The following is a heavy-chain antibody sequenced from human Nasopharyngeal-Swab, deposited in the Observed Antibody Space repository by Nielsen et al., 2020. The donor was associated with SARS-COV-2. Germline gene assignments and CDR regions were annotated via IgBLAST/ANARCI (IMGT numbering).Heavy chain of an antibody. D-gene: IGHD1-1*01. V-gene: IGHV4-4*07. J-gene: IGHJ6*01. CDR2: VYTSGST. Sequence: SETLSLTCSVSGGSISGNFLSWIRQPAGEGLEWIGRVYTSGSTNYNPSLKSRVTISIDMSKDQFSLELRSVTAADTAFYYCARSGTTKYGLDVWGQGTTVIVSS. CDR3: ARSGTTKYGLDV. CDR1: GGSISGNF.